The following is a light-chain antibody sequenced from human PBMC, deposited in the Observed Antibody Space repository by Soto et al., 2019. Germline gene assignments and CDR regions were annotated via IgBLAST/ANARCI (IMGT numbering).Light chain of an antibody. CDR2: HAS. Sequence: EIVMTHSPATVSVSPLEGATLSCLASQSVSDKLAWYQQKPGQAHRLLIYHASARATGIPDRFSGSGSGTEFTLTIRRLKSEDFAVYYCQKYNNWPHINVGKGKQLEIK. J-gene: IGKJ5*01. CDR1: QSVSDK. V-gene: IGKV3-15*01. CDR3: QKYNNWPHIN.